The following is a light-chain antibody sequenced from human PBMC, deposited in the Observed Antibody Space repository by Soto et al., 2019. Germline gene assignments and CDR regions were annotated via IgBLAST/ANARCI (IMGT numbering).Light chain of an antibody. V-gene: IGKV1-39*01. Sequence: IQMTQSPSTLSASVGDRVTFTCRASQSISTWLAWYQQKPGKAPKLLIYATSTLQSGVPSRFSGSGSGTEFTLTISSLQAEDFATYFCQESYISPAVSFGGGTKVEIK. CDR3: QESYISPAVS. J-gene: IGKJ4*01. CDR1: QSISTW. CDR2: ATS.